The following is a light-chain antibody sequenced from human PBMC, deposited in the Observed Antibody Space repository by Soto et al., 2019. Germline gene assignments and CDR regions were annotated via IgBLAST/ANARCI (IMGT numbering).Light chain of an antibody. J-gene: IGKJ4*01. V-gene: IGKV2-28*01. CDR1: QSLLHSNGYNY. Sequence: DIVMNQSPLSLPFTPGEPASSSCRSSQSLLHSNGYNYLDWYLQKPGQSPQLLIYLGSNRASGVPDRFSGSGSGTDFTLKISRVEAEDVGVYYCMQALQTPTTFGGGTKVEIK. CDR3: MQALQTPTT. CDR2: LGS.